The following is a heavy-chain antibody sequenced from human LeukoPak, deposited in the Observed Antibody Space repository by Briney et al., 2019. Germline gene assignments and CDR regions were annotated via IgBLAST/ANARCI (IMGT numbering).Heavy chain of an antibody. CDR3: ARSGGTVVTAAFDY. D-gene: IGHD2-21*02. CDR2: ISSSSSYI. CDR1: GFTFSSHS. V-gene: IGHV3-21*01. J-gene: IGHJ4*02. Sequence: GGSLRLSCAASGFTFSSHSMNWVRQAPGKGLEWVSSISSSSSYIYYADSVKGRFTISRDNAKNSLYLQMNSLRAEDTAVYYCARSGGTVVTAAFDYWGQGTLVTVSS.